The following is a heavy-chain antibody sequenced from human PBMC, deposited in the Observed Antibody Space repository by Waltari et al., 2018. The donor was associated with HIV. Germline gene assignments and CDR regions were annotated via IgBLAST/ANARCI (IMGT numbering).Heavy chain of an antibody. J-gene: IGHJ4*02. V-gene: IGHV3-23*05. D-gene: IGHD1-1*01. CDR3: AKVGLSGRWLLRRPFYFDY. Sequence: LLESGGNLVQPGGSLTLSCAASGFTFSSYAMAWVRQPPGKGLERVSAISRSAWDSLFADAVKGPFTISRDASTVYFSRNRVTAEDTAVYYFAKVGLSGRWLLRRPFYFDYWGQGILVTVSS. CDR2: ISRSAWDS. CDR1: GFTFSSYA.